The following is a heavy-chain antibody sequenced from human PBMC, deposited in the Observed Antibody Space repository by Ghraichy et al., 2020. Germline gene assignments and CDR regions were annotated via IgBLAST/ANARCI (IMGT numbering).Heavy chain of an antibody. CDR1: GYTFTGYF. Sequence: ASVKVSCKASGYTFTGYFMHWVRQAPGQGLEWMGWINPNTGATIYAQKFQGRVTMTRDTSISTPYMELSSLRSDDTAVYYCAKGSSSSWSYLDSWGQGTLVTVSS. CDR3: AKGSSSSWSYLDS. D-gene: IGHD6-13*01. V-gene: IGHV1-2*02. CDR2: INPNTGAT. J-gene: IGHJ4*02.